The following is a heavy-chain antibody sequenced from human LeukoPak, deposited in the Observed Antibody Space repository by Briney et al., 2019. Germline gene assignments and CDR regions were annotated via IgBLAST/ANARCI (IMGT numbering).Heavy chain of an antibody. V-gene: IGHV4-39*02. CDR2: IYYSGST. CDR1: GGSISSSSYY. Sequence: SETLSLTCTVSGGSISSSSYYWGWIRQPPGKGLEWIGTIYYSGSTYYNPSLKNRVTISVDTSKNQFSLKLSSVTAADTAVYYCARDGYNPIDYWGQGTLVTVSS. J-gene: IGHJ4*02. CDR3: ARDGYNPIDY. D-gene: IGHD5-24*01.